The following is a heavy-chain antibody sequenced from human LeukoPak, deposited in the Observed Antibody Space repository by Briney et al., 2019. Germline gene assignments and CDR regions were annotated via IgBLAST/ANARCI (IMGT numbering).Heavy chain of an antibody. V-gene: IGHV4-34*01. J-gene: IGHJ6*03. Sequence: SETLSLTCAVYGGSFSDYYWSWIRQPPGKGLEWIGEINHSGSTNYNPSLKSRVTISVDTSKNQFSLKLSSVTAADTAVYYCARVRGIVLMVYAPGYYYYMDVWGKGTTVTVSS. CDR2: INHSGST. CDR3: ARVRGIVLMVYAPGYYYYMDV. D-gene: IGHD2-8*01. CDR1: GGSFSDYY.